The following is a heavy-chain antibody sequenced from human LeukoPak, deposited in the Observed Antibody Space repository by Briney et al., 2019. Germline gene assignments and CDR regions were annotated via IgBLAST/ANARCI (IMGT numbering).Heavy chain of an antibody. Sequence: SETLSLTCTVSGYSISSGYYWGWIRQPPGKGPEWIGRMYHRGGPNYYNPSLKSRVTISVDMSKNQFSLKLSSVTAADTAVYYCAKDMYCGGDCPDSWGQGTLVTVSS. D-gene: IGHD2-21*02. CDR1: GYSISSGYY. J-gene: IGHJ4*02. CDR3: AKDMYCGGDCPDS. CDR2: MYHRGGPN. V-gene: IGHV4-38-2*02.